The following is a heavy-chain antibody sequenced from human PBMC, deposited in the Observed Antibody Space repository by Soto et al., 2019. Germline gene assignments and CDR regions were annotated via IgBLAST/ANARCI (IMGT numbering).Heavy chain of an antibody. Sequence: QVQLQESGPGLVKPSETLSLTCTVSGGSVSSGSYYWSWIRQPPGKGLEWIGYIYYSGSTNYNPSPKSRVTISVDTSKNQFSLKLSSVTAADTAVYYCARDADRFDYWGQGTLVTVSS. CDR3: ARDADRFDY. D-gene: IGHD3-16*02. V-gene: IGHV4-61*01. CDR1: GGSVSSGSYY. J-gene: IGHJ4*02. CDR2: IYYSGST.